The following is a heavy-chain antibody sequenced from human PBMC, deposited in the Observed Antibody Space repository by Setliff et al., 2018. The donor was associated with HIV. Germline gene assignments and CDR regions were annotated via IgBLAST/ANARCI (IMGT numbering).Heavy chain of an antibody. J-gene: IGHJ3*02. CDR3: ARHSITLVVGVPERDDAFDI. CDR2: IYYSGSS. CDR1: GDSVSSYNYY. D-gene: IGHD3-22*01. V-gene: IGHV4-31*03. Sequence: SETLSLTCKVSGDSVSSYNYYWSWIRQHPGKGLEWIGYIYYSGSSYYNPSVRSRVIMSLDTSENHFSLELSSVTAADTAVYYCARHSITLVVGVPERDDAFDIWGQGTMVTVSS.